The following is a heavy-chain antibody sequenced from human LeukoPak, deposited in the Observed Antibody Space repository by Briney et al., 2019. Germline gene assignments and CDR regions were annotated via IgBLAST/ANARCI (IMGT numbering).Heavy chain of an antibody. J-gene: IGHJ6*02. Sequence: GASVKVSCKASGYTFTSYGISWVRQAPGQGLEWMGGIIPIFGTANYAQKLQGRVTMTTDTSTSTAYMELRSLRSDDTAVYYCARNSGSYRYYGMDVWGQGTTVTVSS. CDR1: GYTFTSYG. CDR3: ARNSGSYRYYGMDV. D-gene: IGHD1-26*01. V-gene: IGHV1-18*01. CDR2: IIPIFGTA.